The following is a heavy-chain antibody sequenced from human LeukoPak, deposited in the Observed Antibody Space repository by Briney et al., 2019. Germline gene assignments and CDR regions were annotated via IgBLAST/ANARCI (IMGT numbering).Heavy chain of an antibody. Sequence: SETLSLTCAVYGGSFSDFYWSWIRQPTGKGLEWIGEISRNGGTNYNPSLQSRVTISIDTSKNQFSLKLTSVTPADTAVYYCARIFRLRGSIDPWSSGPFDYWGQGTLVTVSS. CDR3: ARIFRLRGSIDPWSSGPFDY. CDR2: ISRNGGT. J-gene: IGHJ4*02. CDR1: GGSFSDFY. V-gene: IGHV4-34*01. D-gene: IGHD4-17*01.